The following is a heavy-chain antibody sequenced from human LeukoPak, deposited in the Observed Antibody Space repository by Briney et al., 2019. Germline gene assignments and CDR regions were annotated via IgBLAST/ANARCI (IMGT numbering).Heavy chain of an antibody. V-gene: IGHV3-21*01. CDR3: ARDGSLYSSGWSVS. CDR1: GFTFSSYS. D-gene: IGHD6-19*01. J-gene: IGHJ4*02. CDR2: ISSSSSYI. Sequence: GGSLRLSCAASGFTFSSYSMNWVRQAPGKGLEWVSPISSSSSYIYYADSVKGRFTISRDNAKNSLFLQMNSLRAEDTAVYYCARDGSLYSSGWSVSWGQGTLVTVSS.